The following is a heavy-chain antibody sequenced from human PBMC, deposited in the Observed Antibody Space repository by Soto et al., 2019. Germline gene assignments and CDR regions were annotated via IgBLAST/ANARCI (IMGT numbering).Heavy chain of an antibody. D-gene: IGHD6-25*01. CDR3: ARDTVDLFGYMDV. CDR2: IIPLLKTV. Sequence: QEELVQSGAEVKKPGSSVNVSCKASGGTFASYSITWVRQAPGQRLEWMGEIIPLLKTVNYAQKFQGRVTITGDRSTSTVYMALSRLRSDDTAVYYCARDTVDLFGYMDVWGHGTTVTVS. CDR1: GGTFASYS. V-gene: IGHV1-69*06. J-gene: IGHJ6*02.